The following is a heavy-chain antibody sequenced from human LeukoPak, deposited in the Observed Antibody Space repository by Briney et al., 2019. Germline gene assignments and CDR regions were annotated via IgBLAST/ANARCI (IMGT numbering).Heavy chain of an antibody. CDR1: GFPFSSYA. CDR2: ISGSGGST. J-gene: IGHJ4*02. CDR3: AKQAGRGYDSLFDY. Sequence: PGGSLRLSCAASGFPFSSYAMSWVRQAPGKGLEWVSDISGSGGSTYYADSVRGRFTISRDNTKNTLYLQMNSLRAEDTAVYYCAKQAGRGYDSLFDYWGQGTLVTVSS. D-gene: IGHD5-12*01. V-gene: IGHV3-23*01.